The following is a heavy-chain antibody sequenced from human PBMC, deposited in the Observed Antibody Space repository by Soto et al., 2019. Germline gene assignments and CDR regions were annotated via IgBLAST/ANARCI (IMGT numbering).Heavy chain of an antibody. CDR2: IYYSGST. V-gene: IGHV4-31*03. CDR3: ARESSDRGHYYYYGMDV. CDR1: GGSISSGGYY. J-gene: IGHJ6*02. Sequence: PSETLSLTCTVSGGSISSGGYYWSWIRQHPGKGLEWIGYIYYSGSTYYNPSLKSRVTISVDTSKNQFSLKLSSVTAADTAVYYCARESSDRGHYYYYGMDVWGQGPTVTVSS.